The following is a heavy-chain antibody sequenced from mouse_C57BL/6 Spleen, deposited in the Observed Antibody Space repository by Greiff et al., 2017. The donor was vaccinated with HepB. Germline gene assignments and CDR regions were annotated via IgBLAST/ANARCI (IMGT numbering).Heavy chain of an antibody. J-gene: IGHJ2*01. Sequence: DVMLVESGGGLVQPGGSLSLSCAASGFTFTDYYMSWVRQPPGKALEWLGFIRNKANGYTTEYSASVKGRFTISRDNSQSILYLQMNALRAEDSATYYCARYKTGNYFDYWGQGTTLTVSS. D-gene: IGHD4-1*01. CDR1: GFTFTDYY. V-gene: IGHV7-3*01. CDR3: ARYKTGNYFDY. CDR2: IRNKANGYTT.